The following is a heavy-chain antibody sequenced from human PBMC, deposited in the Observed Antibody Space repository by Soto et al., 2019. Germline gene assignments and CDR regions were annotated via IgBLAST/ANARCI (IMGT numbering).Heavy chain of an antibody. V-gene: IGHV3-9*01. CDR3: AKDIEDYYDSSGYFDY. D-gene: IGHD3-22*01. J-gene: IGHJ4*02. CDR2: ISWNSGSI. CDR1: GFTFDDYP. Sequence: WLRRPGAPSGFTFDDYPMHWVRQAPGKGLEWVSVISWNSGSIGYADSVKVRFTISRDNAKNSLYLQMNSLRAEDTALYYCAKDIEDYYDSSGYFDYWGQGTLVTVSS.